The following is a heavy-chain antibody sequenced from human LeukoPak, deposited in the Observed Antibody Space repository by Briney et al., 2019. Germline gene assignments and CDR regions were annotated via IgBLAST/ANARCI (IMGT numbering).Heavy chain of an antibody. CDR1: GYRFNAYW. J-gene: IGHJ3*01. D-gene: IGHD3-22*01. CDR3: ARPNITSYYDSRGYDAFDV. CDR2: IYPDDSDT. V-gene: IGHV5-51*01. Sequence: GESLKISFKGSGYRFNAYWITWVRQMPGKGLEWMGIIYPDDSDTRCSPSLQGQVTISADKSVRTAYLQWSSLKASDTAMYYCARPNITSYYDSRGYDAFDVWGQGTMVTVSS.